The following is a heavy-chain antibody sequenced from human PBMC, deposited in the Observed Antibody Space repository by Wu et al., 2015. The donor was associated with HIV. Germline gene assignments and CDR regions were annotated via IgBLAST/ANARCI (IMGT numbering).Heavy chain of an antibody. D-gene: IGHD3-10*01. CDR3: ARAGGLRGNRSYYYMDV. CDR2: INHSGRT. CDR1: GGSFTDYF. J-gene: IGHJ6*03. V-gene: IGHV4-34*01. Sequence: QVQLQQWGARLLKPSETLSVTCAVYGGSFTDYFWSWIRQSPGKGLEWIGEINHSGRTNYNPSLKSRISISLDTSKNQFSLKLSSVTAADTAMYYCARAGGLRGNRSYYYMDVWGKGTTVTVSS.